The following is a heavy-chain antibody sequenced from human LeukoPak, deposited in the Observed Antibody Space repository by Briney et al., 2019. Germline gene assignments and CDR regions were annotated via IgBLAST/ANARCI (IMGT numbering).Heavy chain of an antibody. CDR2: IKSKTDGGTT. CDR1: GFTFSNAW. J-gene: IGHJ3*02. D-gene: IGHD6-13*01. Sequence: SGGSLRLSCAASGFTFSNAWMSWVRQAPGKGLEWVGRIKSKTDGGTTDYAAPVKGRFTISRDDSKNTLYLQMNSLKTEDTAVYYCTTDHSSSWYLDAFDIWGQGTMVTVSS. V-gene: IGHV3-15*01. CDR3: TTDHSSSWYLDAFDI.